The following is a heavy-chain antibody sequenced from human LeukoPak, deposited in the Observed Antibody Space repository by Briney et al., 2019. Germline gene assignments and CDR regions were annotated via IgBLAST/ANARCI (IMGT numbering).Heavy chain of an antibody. CDR1: GFTFSGSA. Sequence: PGGSLRLSCEASGFTFSGSAMHWVRQASGKGLGWVGRTRSATDTAYAASVKGRFTISRDDSKNTAYLQMNSLNTEDTAVYYCARLRHSNTDHYYYYGMDVWGQGTTVTVSS. CDR3: ARLRHSNTDHYYYYGMDV. D-gene: IGHD2/OR15-2a*01. J-gene: IGHJ6*02. CDR2: TRSATDT. V-gene: IGHV3-73*01.